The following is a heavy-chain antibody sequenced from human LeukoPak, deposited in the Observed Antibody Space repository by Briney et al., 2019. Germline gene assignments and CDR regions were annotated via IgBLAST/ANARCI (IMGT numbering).Heavy chain of an antibody. D-gene: IGHD3-10*01. Sequence: SETLSLTCSVSGDSITYFYWSWIRQAAGKGLEWIGRVSSSGSTDYNASLKSRVTMSVDTSKNQLSLKMISVTAADTAVYYCARRYYYGSGSYYRPLPYYFDYWGQGTLVTVSS. J-gene: IGHJ4*02. CDR3: ARRYYYGSGSYYRPLPYYFDY. CDR2: VSSSGST. V-gene: IGHV4-4*07. CDR1: GDSITYFY.